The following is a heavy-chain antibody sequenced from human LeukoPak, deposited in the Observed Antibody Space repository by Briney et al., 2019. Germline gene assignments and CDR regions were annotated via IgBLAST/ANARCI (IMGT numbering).Heavy chain of an antibody. V-gene: IGHV1-2*02. D-gene: IGHD1-7*01. CDR2: INPNSGGT. J-gene: IGHJ6*03. CDR3: ARDRTGTTLSYYMDV. Sequence: ASVKVSCKASGYTFTGYYMHWVRQAPGQGPEWMGWINPNSGGTNYAQKFQGRVTMTRDTSISTAYMELSRLRSDDTAVYYCARDRTGTTLSYYMDVWGKGTTVTVSS. CDR1: GYTFTGYY.